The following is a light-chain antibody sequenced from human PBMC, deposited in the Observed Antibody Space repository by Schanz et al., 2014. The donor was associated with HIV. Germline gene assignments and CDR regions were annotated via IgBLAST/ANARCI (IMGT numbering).Light chain of an antibody. CDR2: AAS. V-gene: IGKV1-5*01. J-gene: IGKJ2*01. Sequence: DVQMTQSPSTLSASVGDRVTITCRASQNISSWLAWYQQNPGKAPNLLIYAASTLHTGVPLRFSGSGSGTDFTLTINGLQPDDFATYYCQQLNSFPYTFGQGTMLEI. CDR1: QNISSW. CDR3: QQLNSFPYT.